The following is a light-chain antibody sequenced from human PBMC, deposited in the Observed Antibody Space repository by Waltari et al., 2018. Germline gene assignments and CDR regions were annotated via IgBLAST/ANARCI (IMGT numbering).Light chain of an antibody. Sequence: QSVLTQPPSASGAPGQRVTISCSGSSSNVGNNVVNWYQQIPGTAPKLLIYRKDQRPSGVPDRCSGSKSGTSASLAISGLQSEDEGDYYCASWDDSPNGRWVFGGGTKLTVL. CDR3: ASWDDSPNGRWV. CDR2: RKD. J-gene: IGLJ3*02. V-gene: IGLV1-44*01. CDR1: SSNVGNNV.